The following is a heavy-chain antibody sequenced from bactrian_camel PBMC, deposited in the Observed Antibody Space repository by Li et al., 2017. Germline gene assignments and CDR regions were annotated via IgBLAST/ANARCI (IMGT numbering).Heavy chain of an antibody. CDR2: VCEGGRAT. CDR3: AADPQTLHILVVNSAHILRTNIEY. V-gene: IGHV3S1*01. D-gene: IGHD2*01. CDR1: GNDWRGNC. Sequence: HVQLVESGGGSVQPGGSLSLSCVVSGNDWRGNCMAWFRQAPGKEREGVAAVCEGGRATAYADSVKGRFTISQDSAKNSLDLLMNSLNPEDTAMYYCAADPQTLHILVVNSAHILRTNIEYWGRGTQVTVS. J-gene: IGHJ4*01.